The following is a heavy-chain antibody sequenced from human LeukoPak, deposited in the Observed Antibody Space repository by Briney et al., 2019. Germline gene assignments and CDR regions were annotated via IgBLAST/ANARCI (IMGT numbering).Heavy chain of an antibody. CDR1: GFTFSNYA. J-gene: IGHJ4*02. D-gene: IGHD1-14*01. V-gene: IGHV3-23*01. CDR2: ISGSGGNS. CDR3: ARHRYISTRDFEY. Sequence: GGSLRLSCAASGFTFSNYAMSWVRQAPGKGLEWVSGISGSGGNSYYADSVKGRFTISRDNSKNTLYLQMHSLGAEDTAVYYCARHRYISTRDFEYWGQGTLVTVSS.